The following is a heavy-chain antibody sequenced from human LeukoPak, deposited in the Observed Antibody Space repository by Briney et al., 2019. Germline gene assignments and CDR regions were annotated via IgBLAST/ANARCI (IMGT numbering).Heavy chain of an antibody. CDR3: ARSVSYSNYVQLGPDY. J-gene: IGHJ4*02. Sequence: PSETLSLTCTVSGGSISSYYWSWIRQPPGKGLEWIGYIYYSGSTNYNPSLKSRVTISVDTSKNQFSLKLSSVTAADTAVYYCARSVSYSNYVQLGPDYWGQGTLVTVSS. V-gene: IGHV4-59*01. D-gene: IGHD4-11*01. CDR1: GGSISSYY. CDR2: IYYSGST.